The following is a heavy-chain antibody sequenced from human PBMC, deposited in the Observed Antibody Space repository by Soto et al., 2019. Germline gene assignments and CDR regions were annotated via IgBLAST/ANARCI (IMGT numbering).Heavy chain of an antibody. CDR2: ISPYTGNT. Sequence: QVQLVQSGNEVKKHGASVKVSCKASGYIIVNYGSAWVRQAPAQGLEWMGWISPYTGNTHSATKVQGRLTMTTDTSTSTAYMDLGSLTSDDTAVYYCVMVDNYVTPTPQDVWGQGTTVTVSS. D-gene: IGHD3-16*01. V-gene: IGHV1-18*01. CDR3: VMVDNYVTPTPQDV. CDR1: GYIIVNYG. J-gene: IGHJ6*02.